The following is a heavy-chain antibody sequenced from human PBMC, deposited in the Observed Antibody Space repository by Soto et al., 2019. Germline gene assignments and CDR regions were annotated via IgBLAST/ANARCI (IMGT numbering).Heavy chain of an antibody. CDR3: AKVHEGAQDY. D-gene: IGHD1-26*01. CDR1: GFTFSTCA. Sequence: GGSLRLSCTASGFTFSTCAMNWVRQAPGKGLEWVSTISGSGSTTYYADSVKGRFTIPRDNSKNTLFLQMNSLRAEDTAVYYCAKVHEGAQDYWGQGTLVTVSS. J-gene: IGHJ4*02. V-gene: IGHV3-23*01. CDR2: ISGSGSTT.